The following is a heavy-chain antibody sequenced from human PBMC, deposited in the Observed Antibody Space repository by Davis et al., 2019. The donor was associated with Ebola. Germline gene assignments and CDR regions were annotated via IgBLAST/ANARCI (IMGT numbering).Heavy chain of an antibody. CDR2: IYYSGST. V-gene: IGHV4-39*01. Sequence: MPSETLSLTCTVSGGSISSSSYYWGWIRQPPGKGLEWIGSIYYSGSTYYNPSLESRVSISIDTSNNQFSLKLRSVTAADTAVYSCARLAGYCSGGSCFPNWFDPWGQGTLVTVSS. CDR3: ARLAGYCSGGSCFPNWFDP. J-gene: IGHJ5*02. D-gene: IGHD2-15*01. CDR1: GGSISSSSYY.